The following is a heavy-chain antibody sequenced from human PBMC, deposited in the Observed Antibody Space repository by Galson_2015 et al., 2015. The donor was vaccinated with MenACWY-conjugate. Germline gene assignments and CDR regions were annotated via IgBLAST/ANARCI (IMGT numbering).Heavy chain of an antibody. CDR2: ISNSGRAI. V-gene: IGHV3-48*03. CDR3: AREPIGVPSDY. CDR1: GFMFSSYD. Sequence: SLRLSCAASGFMFSSYDMNWVRQAPRKGPEWVAYISNSGRAIYYDDSVKGRFTISKDKADNPLYLQMNSLRDEYTAVYYCAREPIGVPSDYAGQGTLAPLSS. J-gene: IGHJ4*02. D-gene: IGHD1-26*01.